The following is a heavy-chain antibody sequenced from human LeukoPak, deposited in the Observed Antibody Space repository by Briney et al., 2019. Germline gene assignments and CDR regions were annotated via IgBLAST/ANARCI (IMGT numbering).Heavy chain of an antibody. V-gene: IGHV4-39*02. CDR2: IYYSGTT. CDR3: ARGPTLKYFHH. J-gene: IGHJ1*01. CDR1: GGSISSTTYY. Sequence: SEILSLTCTVSGGSISSTTYYWGWIRQPPRTGLEWIGTIYYSGTTYFNPSLKSRVTISVDTSKNQFSLELSSMTAADTAVYYCARGPTLKYFHHWGQGTLVSVSS.